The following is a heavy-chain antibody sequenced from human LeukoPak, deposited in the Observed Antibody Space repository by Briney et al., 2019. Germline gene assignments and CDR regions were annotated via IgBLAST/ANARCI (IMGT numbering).Heavy chain of an antibody. V-gene: IGHV3-48*02. J-gene: IGHJ4*02. CDR1: GXTFSSYS. CDR3: ARYRGGRGSDFFDY. CDR2: ITGSSSTV. Sequence: TGGSLRLSCAASGXTFSSYSMTWVRQAPGKGLEWISYITGSSSTVFYADSVKGRFIISRDNAKNSLYLQMNSLRDEDTAVYYCARYRGGRGSDFFDYWGQGTLVTVSS. D-gene: IGHD3-10*01.